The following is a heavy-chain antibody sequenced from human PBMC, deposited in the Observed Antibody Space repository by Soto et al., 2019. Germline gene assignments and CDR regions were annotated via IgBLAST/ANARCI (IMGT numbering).Heavy chain of an antibody. Sequence: EVQLIQSGGGLVQPGGSLRLSCGVSGFTSSGYWMTWVRQAPGKGLEWVANINQDGSEKYYVDSVKGRFTISRDNAKNSLSLQMNSLRAEDTAIYYCARDYSNPRGRFDPWGQGTLVTVSS. CDR3: ARDYSNPRGRFDP. V-gene: IGHV3-7*01. CDR1: GFTSSGYW. J-gene: IGHJ5*02. CDR2: INQDGSEK. D-gene: IGHD4-4*01.